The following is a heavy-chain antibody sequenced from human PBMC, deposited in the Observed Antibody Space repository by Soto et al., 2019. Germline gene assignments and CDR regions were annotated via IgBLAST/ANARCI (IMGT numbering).Heavy chain of an antibody. CDR3: AGSSGVPPLYFVY. CDR1: GFAFNIYA. J-gene: IGHJ4*02. V-gene: IGHV3-30-3*01. CDR2: ISHDGTNR. D-gene: IGHD3-10*01. Sequence: GGSLRLSCAASGFAFNIYAIHWVRQAPGKGLEWVAVISHDGTNRYYTDSVRGRFTISRDNSKNTVYLEMDSLRADDTAVYYCAGSSGVPPLYFVYGGQEPLVAVP.